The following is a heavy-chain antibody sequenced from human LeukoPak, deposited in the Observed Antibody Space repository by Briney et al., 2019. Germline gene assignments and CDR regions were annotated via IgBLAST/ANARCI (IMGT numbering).Heavy chain of an antibody. J-gene: IGHJ4*02. Sequence: SETLSLTCTVSGGSISSYYWSWLRQPAGKGLEWIGRIYTSGSTNYNPSLTSRVTMSVDTSKNQFSLKLSSVTAADTAVYYCARVGGYDYVWGSYRPYYFDYWGQGTLVTVSS. CDR2: IYTSGST. V-gene: IGHV4-4*07. D-gene: IGHD3-16*02. CDR1: GGSISSYY. CDR3: ARVGGYDYVWGSYRPYYFDY.